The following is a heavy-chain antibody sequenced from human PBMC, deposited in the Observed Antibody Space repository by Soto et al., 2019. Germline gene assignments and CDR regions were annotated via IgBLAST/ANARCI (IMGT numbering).Heavy chain of an antibody. CDR3: ARQTSSTFVDY. V-gene: IGHV4-59*08. CDR2: IYYSGST. CDR1: GGSISSYY. J-gene: IGHJ4*02. Sequence: QVQLQESGPGLVKPSETLSLTCTVSGGSISSYYWSWIRQPPGKGLEWIGYIYYSGSTNYNPSLKSRVTISVDTSKNQFSLKLSSVTAADTAVYYCARQTSSTFVDYWGQGTLVTVSS.